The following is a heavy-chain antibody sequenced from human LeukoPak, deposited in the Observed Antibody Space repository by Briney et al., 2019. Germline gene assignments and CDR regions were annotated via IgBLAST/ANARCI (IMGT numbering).Heavy chain of an antibody. D-gene: IGHD5-24*01. CDR3: ARGTTTITFDY. V-gene: IGHV1-46*01. Sequence: ASVRLSCKASGYTFTKYYLHWVRQAPGQGLEWMGIINPTGGITNYAQKFQGRVTLTRDMSTSTVYMELSGLRPEDAAVFYCARGTTTITFDYWGQGTLVAVSS. CDR1: GYTFTKYY. CDR2: INPTGGIT. J-gene: IGHJ4*02.